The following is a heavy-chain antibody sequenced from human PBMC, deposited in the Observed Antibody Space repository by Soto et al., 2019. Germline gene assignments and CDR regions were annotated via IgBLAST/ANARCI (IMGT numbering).Heavy chain of an antibody. V-gene: IGHV4-39*01. D-gene: IGHD3-16*01. CDR1: GVSVSSSSYY. CDR3: ARYLGGTMGDY. CDR2: IYHNGIT. Sequence: SETLSLTCTVSGVSVSSSSYYWGWIRQPPGKGLEWIGSIYHNGITDYNPSLKSRVTISIDTSNNQLSLRLSSVTAADTAVYYCARYLGGTMGDYWGQGTLVTV. J-gene: IGHJ4*02.